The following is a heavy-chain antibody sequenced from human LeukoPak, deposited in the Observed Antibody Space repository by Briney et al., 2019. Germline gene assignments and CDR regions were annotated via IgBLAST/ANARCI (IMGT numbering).Heavy chain of an antibody. V-gene: IGHV1-69*01. CDR2: IIPIFGTA. J-gene: IGHJ6*02. CDR1: GGTFSSYA. Sequence: ASVKVSCKASGGTFSSYAISWVRQAPGQGLEWMGGIIPIFGTANYAQKFQGGVTITADESTSTAYMELSSLRSEDTAVYYCARDSFFSSRVMYGMDVRGQGTTVTVSS. D-gene: IGHD2-21*01. CDR3: ARDSFFSSRVMYGMDV.